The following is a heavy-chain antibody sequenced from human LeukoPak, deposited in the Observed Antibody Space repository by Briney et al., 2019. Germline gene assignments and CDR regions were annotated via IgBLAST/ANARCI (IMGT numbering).Heavy chain of an antibody. Sequence: GSLRLSCAASGFTLSSYGMSWVRQAPGKGLEWIASMFHSGSTYYNPSLKSRVTMSVDTSKNQFSLRLSSVTAADTAVYYCARETEKQWQYWGQGTTVSVSS. J-gene: IGHJ3*01. D-gene: IGHD6-19*01. CDR2: MFHSGST. V-gene: IGHV4-38-2*02. CDR1: GFTLSSYG. CDR3: ARETEKQWQY.